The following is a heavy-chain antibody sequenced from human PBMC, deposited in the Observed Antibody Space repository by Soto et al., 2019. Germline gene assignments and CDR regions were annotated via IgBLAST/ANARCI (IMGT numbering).Heavy chain of an antibody. CDR1: GFTFSSYS. D-gene: IGHD3-3*01. V-gene: IGHV3-48*02. J-gene: IGHJ6*02. Sequence: PGGSLRLSCAASGFTFSSYSMNWVRQAPGKGLEWVSYISSSSTIYYADSVKGRFTISRDNAKNSLYLQMNSLRDEDTAVYYCARDRPLRFLEWLHETYYYYGMDVWGQGTTVTVSS. CDR3: ARDRPLRFLEWLHETYYYYGMDV. CDR2: ISSSSTI.